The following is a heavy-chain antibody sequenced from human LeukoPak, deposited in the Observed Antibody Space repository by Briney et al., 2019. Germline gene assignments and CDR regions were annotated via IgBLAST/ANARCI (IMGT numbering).Heavy chain of an antibody. Sequence: PGGSLRLSCAASAITFSSYPMSWVRQAPGKGLEWGSAISGVGGSTFYADSVKGRFTISRDNSKNTVYLQMNSLRADDTAVYYCAKGGSYYTSSWFDPWGQGTLVTVSS. V-gene: IGHV3-23*01. CDR1: AITFSSYP. CDR2: ISGVGGST. CDR3: AKGGSYYTSSWFDP. J-gene: IGHJ5*02. D-gene: IGHD3-10*01.